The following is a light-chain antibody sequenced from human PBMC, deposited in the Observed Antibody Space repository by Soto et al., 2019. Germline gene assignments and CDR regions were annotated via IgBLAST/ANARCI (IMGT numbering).Light chain of an antibody. CDR3: QQYGSAPLT. J-gene: IGKJ4*01. CDR1: QSLTAN. V-gene: IGKV3-20*01. CDR2: GAT. Sequence: EIVLTQSPGILSLFPGERAALSCWASQSLTANLAWYQQKAGQPPRPLIYGATTRAAGIPDRFTGSGSGTEFTLTISRVEPEDAAVYFCQQYGSAPLTFGGGTKVEI.